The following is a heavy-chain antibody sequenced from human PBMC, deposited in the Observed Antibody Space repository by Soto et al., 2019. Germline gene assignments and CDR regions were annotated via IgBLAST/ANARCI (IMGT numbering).Heavy chain of an antibody. D-gene: IGHD4-17*01. V-gene: IGHV3-15*01. CDR1: GFTFSNAW. Sequence: GGSLRLSCAASGFTFSNAWMSWVRQAPGKGLEWVGRIKSKTDGGTTDYAAPVKGRFTISRDDSKNTLYLQMNSLKTEDTAVYYCTATYYGDSRLVFSLHGNPPDYWGQGTLVTVSS. J-gene: IGHJ4*02. CDR3: TATYYGDSRLVFSLHGNPPDY. CDR2: IKSKTDGGTT.